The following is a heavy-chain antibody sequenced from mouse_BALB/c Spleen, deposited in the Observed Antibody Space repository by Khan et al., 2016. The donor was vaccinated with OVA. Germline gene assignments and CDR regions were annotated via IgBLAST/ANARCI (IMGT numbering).Heavy chain of an antibody. J-gene: IGHJ4*01. V-gene: IGHV1S45*01. CDR1: GYTFTNHH. CDR3: ARTWTFDGMYY. Sequence: VQLQQSGAELVRPGASVKISCKAFGYTFTNHHIKWVKQRPGKGLDWIGYIKPYNDYTQYNQKLKGKDTLTVEQSSSTDYMEISSTTTEDSAVYYCARTWTFDGMYYWVQRTLVTFSS. CDR2: IKPYNDYT.